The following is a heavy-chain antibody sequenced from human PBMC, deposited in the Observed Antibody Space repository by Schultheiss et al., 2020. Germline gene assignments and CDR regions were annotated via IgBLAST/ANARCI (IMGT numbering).Heavy chain of an antibody. Sequence: GESLKIACAASGFTFSSYAMSWVRQAPGKGLEWVSAISGSGGSTSYADSVKGRFTISRDNAKNTLYLQMNSLRAEDTAVYYCARDNFWLLNDFWSGYYLDNPPTYGMDVWGQGTTVTGYS. CDR1: GFTFSSYA. D-gene: IGHD3-3*01. CDR3: ARDNFWLLNDFWSGYYLDNPPTYGMDV. V-gene: IGHV3-23*01. CDR2: ISGSGGST. J-gene: IGHJ6*02.